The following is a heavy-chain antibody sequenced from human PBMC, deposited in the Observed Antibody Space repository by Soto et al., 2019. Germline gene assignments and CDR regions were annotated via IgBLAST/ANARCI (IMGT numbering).Heavy chain of an antibody. J-gene: IGHJ6*04. CDR2: IYSGGST. CDR1: GFTVSSNY. CDR3: ARDPVGSSGPYYYGMDV. V-gene: IGHV3-53*01. D-gene: IGHD6-6*01. Sequence: GGSLRLSCAASGFTVSSNYMSWVRQAPGKGLEWVSVIYSGGSTYYADSVKGRFTISRDNSKNTLYLQMNSLRAEDTAVYYCARDPVGSSGPYYYGMDVWGKGTTVTVSS.